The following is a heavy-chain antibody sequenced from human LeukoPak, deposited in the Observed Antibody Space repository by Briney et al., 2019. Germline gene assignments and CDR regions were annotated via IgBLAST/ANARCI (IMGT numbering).Heavy chain of an antibody. CDR3: ARYYDSSGYPGNAFDI. D-gene: IGHD3-22*01. J-gene: IGHJ3*02. CDR1: GFTFSSYA. CDR2: ISGSGSGGST. V-gene: IGHV3-23*01. Sequence: PGGSLRLSCAASGFTFSSYAMSWVRQAPGKGLEWVSAISGSGSGGSTYYADSVKGRFTISRDNSKNTLYLQMNSLRAEDTAVYYCARYYDSSGYPGNAFDIWGQGTMVTVSS.